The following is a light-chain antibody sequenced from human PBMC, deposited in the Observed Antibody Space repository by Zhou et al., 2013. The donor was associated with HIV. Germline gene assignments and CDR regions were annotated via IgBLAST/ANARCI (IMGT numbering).Light chain of an antibody. CDR3: QQYAISPRT. CDR1: QTISNYY. V-gene: IGKV3-20*01. J-gene: IGKJ1*01. Sequence: EIVLTQSPGTLSLSPGERATLSCRASQTISNYYLAWYQQKPGQAPRLLIYHASIRAAGIPDRFSGSGSGTDFTLTISRLEPEDFAVYYCQQYAISPRTFGQGTMVETK. CDR2: HAS.